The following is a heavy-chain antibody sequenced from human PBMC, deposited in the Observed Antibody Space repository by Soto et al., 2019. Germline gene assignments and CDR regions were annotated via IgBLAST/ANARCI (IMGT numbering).Heavy chain of an antibody. J-gene: IGHJ4*02. CDR1: GGSISSSSYY. CDR3: ARPSPGIAVAGGFDY. D-gene: IGHD6-19*01. Sequence: LSLTCTVSGGSISSSSYYWGWIRQPPGKGLEWIGSIYYSGSTYYNPSLKSRVTISVDTSKNQFSLKLSSVTAADTAVYYYARPSPGIAVAGGFDYWGQGTLVTVSS. V-gene: IGHV4-39*01. CDR2: IYYSGST.